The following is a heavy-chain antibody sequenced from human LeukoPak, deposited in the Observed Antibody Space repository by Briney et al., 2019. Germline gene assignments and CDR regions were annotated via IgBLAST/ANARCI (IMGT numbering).Heavy chain of an antibody. CDR2: ISAYNGNT. D-gene: IGHD5-18*01. CDR1: GGTFSSYA. CDR3: ARDRIQLWLTGPLYYYGMDV. Sequence: GASVQVSCKASGGTFSSYAISWVRQAPGQGLEWMGWISAYNGNTNYAQKLQGRVTMTTDTSTSTAYMELRSLRSDDTAVYYCARDRIQLWLTGPLYYYGMDVWGQGTTVTVSS. J-gene: IGHJ6*02. V-gene: IGHV1-18*01.